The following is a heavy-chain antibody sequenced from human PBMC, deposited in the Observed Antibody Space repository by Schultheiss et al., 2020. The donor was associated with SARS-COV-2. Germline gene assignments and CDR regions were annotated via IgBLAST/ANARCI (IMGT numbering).Heavy chain of an antibody. CDR3: ATGFLRVGAD. D-gene: IGHD1-26*01. CDR2: INPSGGST. J-gene: IGHJ4*02. V-gene: IGHV1-69*11. CDR1: GGTFSSYA. Sequence: SVKVSCKASGGTFSSYAISWVRQAPGQGLEWMGIINPSGGSTSYAQKFQGRVTITADESTSTAYMELSSLRSEDTAVYYCATGFLRVGADWGQGTLVTVSS.